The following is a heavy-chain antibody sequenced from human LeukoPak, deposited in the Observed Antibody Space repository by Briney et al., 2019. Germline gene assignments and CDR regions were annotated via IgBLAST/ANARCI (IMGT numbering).Heavy chain of an antibody. CDR3: AKDRTSSPGHY. J-gene: IGHJ4*02. V-gene: IGHV3-23*01. D-gene: IGHD2-2*01. CDR2: ISGGGDRT. Sequence: GGSLRLSCAASGFTFSTSPMSWARQAPGKGLEWVSGISGGGDRTYYADSVKGRFIISRDNSKNTLPLETNGLRAEDTAVYYCAKDRTSSPGHYWGQGTLVTVSP. CDR1: GFTFSTSP.